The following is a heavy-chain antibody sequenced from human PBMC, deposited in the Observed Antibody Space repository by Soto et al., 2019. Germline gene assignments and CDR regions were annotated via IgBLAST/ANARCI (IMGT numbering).Heavy chain of an antibody. CDR1: GGTFGSYA. CDR2: IIPIFGTA. CDR3: ASREHNIAAAGNRWFDP. J-gene: IGHJ5*02. Sequence: SSVKVSCKASGGTFGSYAISWVRQAPGQGLEWMGGIIPIFGTANYAQKFQGRVTITADESTSTAYMELSSLRSEDTAVYYCASREHNIAAAGNRWFDPWGQGALVTVSS. V-gene: IGHV1-69*13. D-gene: IGHD6-13*01.